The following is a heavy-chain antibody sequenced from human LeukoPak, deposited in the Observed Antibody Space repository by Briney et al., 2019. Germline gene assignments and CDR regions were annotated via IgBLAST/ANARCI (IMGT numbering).Heavy chain of an antibody. D-gene: IGHD3-22*01. CDR3: AKSPRRGSLVVTHYFDH. V-gene: IGHV3-23*01. Sequence: PGGSLRLSCAASGSTFSSYAMSWVRQAPGKGLEWVSAITSSGGNTYYADSVKGRFTISRDNSKNTLYLQMNSLRAEDTAVYYCAKSPRRGSLVVTHYFDHWGQGTLVTVSS. CDR2: ITSSGGNT. J-gene: IGHJ4*02. CDR1: GSTFSSYA.